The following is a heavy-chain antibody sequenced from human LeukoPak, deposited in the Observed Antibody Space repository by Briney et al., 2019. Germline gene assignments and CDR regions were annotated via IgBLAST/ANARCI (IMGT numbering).Heavy chain of an antibody. V-gene: IGHV1-18*01. CDR2: ISAYNGNT. D-gene: IGHD2-2*01. CDR1: GYTFTSYG. J-gene: IGHJ4*02. Sequence: ASVKVSCKASGYTFTSYGISWVRRAPGQGLEWMGWISAYNGNTNYAQKLQGRVTMTTDTSTSTAYMELRSLRSDDTAVYYCARGEYCSSTSCHGPFDYWGQGTLVTVSS. CDR3: ARGEYCSSTSCHGPFDY.